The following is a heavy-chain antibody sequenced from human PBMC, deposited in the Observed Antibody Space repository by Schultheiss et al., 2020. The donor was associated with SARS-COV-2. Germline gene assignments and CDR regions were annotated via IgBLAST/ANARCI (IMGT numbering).Heavy chain of an antibody. CDR3: ARENTYKLRFLMSGGVDV. CDR2: IWYDGSNK. D-gene: IGHD3-3*01. CDR1: GFTFSSYG. J-gene: IGHJ6*02. Sequence: GGSLRLSCAASGFTFSSYGMHWVRQAPGKGLEWVAVIWYDGSNKYYADSVKGRFTISRDNSKNTLYLQMNSLRAEDTAVYYCARENTYKLRFLMSGGVDVWGQGTTVTVSS. V-gene: IGHV3-33*01.